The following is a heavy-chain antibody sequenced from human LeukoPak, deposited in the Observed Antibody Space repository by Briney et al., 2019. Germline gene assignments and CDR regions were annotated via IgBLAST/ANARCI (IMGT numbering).Heavy chain of an antibody. V-gene: IGHV1-3*01. J-gene: IGHJ4*02. CDR1: GYTFTKYV. CDR3: ARDDCGDTCYPGGY. Sequence: ASVKVSCKASGYTFTKYVVHWVRQAPGQRPEWMGWINAGNGDTKYSQNFQDRVTITRVTSANTAYMELSGLTSEDTALYYCARDDCGDTCYPGGYWGQGTLVTVSS. CDR2: INAGNGDT. D-gene: IGHD2-21*01.